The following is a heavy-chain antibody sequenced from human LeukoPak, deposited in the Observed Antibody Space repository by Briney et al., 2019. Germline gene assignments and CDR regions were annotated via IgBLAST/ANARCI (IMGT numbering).Heavy chain of an antibody. J-gene: IGHJ5*02. V-gene: IGHV1-69*13. CDR3: ARSRIELLWFGGVSWFDP. CDR2: IIPIFGTA. D-gene: IGHD3-10*01. CDR1: GGTFSSYA. Sequence: ASVKVSCKASGGTFSSYAISWVRQAPGQGLEWMGGIIPIFGTANYAQKFQGRVTITADESTSTAYMELSSLRSEDTAVYYCARSRIELLWFGGVSWFDPWGQGTLVTVSS.